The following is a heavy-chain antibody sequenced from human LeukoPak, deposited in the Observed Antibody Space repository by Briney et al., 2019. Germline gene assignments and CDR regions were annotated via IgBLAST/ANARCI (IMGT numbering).Heavy chain of an antibody. CDR3: ARGGRFGDSVSHYGMDV. D-gene: IGHD3-16*01. CDR2: IYNSGKT. CDR1: GFTFSSYW. V-gene: IGHV4-4*01. Sequence: GSLRLSCAASGFTFSSYWMHWVRQAPGKGLEWVGGIYNSGKTYYNPALKSRVTVSVDTSKNQISLELTSVTVADTAVYLCARGGRFGDSVSHYGMDVWGQGTTVIVSS. J-gene: IGHJ6*02.